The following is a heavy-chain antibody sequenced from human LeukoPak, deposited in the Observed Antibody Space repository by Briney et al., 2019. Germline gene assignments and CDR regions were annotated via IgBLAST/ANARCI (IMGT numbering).Heavy chain of an antibody. Sequence: GGSLRLSCAASGFTFSSYGMHWVRQAPGKGLEWVAVIWYDGSNKYYADSVKGRFTISRDNSKNTLYLQMNSLRAEDTAVYYCAKNLYCGGGSCYPSALGMDVWGQGTTVTVSS. D-gene: IGHD2-15*01. CDR3: AKNLYCGGGSCYPSALGMDV. V-gene: IGHV3-33*06. CDR2: IWYDGSNK. J-gene: IGHJ6*02. CDR1: GFTFSSYG.